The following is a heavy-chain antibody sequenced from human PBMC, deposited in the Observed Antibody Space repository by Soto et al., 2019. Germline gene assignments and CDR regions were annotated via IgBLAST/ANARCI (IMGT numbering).Heavy chain of an antibody. CDR2: IYPDGRT. D-gene: IGHD3-10*01. CDR3: ASRGE. CDR1: GFSVSSDF. J-gene: IGHJ4*02. Sequence: EVQLVESAGGLVQPGGSLRRSCAASGFSVSSDFMIWVRQAPGKGLDWVSSIYPDGRTFHAESVEGRFTISRDSSKNTLDVQMNSMRVEDTAVYYCASRGEWGQGALVTGSS. V-gene: IGHV3-66*01.